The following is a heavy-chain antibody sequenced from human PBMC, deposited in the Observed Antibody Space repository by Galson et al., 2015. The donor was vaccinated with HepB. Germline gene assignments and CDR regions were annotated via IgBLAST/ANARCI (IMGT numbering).Heavy chain of an antibody. CDR1: GYTFTGYY. CDR3: ARCPPRECSSTSCYGRNDAFDI. Sequence: SVKVSCKASGYTFTGYYMHWVRQAPGQGLEWMGWINPNSGGTNYAQKFQGRVTMTRDTSISTACMELSRLRSDDTAVYYCARCPPRECSSTSCYGRNDAFDIWGRGTMVTVSS. V-gene: IGHV1-2*02. J-gene: IGHJ3*02. CDR2: INPNSGGT. D-gene: IGHD2-2*01.